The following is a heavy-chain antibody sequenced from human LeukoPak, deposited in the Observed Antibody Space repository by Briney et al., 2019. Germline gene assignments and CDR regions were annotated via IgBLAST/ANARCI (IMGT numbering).Heavy chain of an antibody. CDR2: MNPNSGNT. CDR3: ARALSGSYQFYYFDY. J-gene: IGHJ4*02. Sequence: ASVKVSCKASGYTFTSYDINWVRQATGQGLEWMGWMNPNSGNTGSAQKFQGRVTITRSTSISTAYMELSSLRSEDTAVYYCARALSGSYQFYYFDYWGQGTLVTVSS. V-gene: IGHV1-8*01. CDR1: GYTFTSYD. D-gene: IGHD1-26*01.